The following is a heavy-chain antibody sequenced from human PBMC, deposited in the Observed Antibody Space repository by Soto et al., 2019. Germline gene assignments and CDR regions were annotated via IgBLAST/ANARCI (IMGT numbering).Heavy chain of an antibody. Sequence: QVQLVESGGGVVQPGRSLRLSCAASGFTFSSYGMHWVRQAPGKGLEWVAVISYDGSNKYYADSVKGRFTISRDNSKNTLYLQMNSLRAEDTAVYYCAKDPRDSPYYDYGMDVWGQGTTVTVSS. CDR1: GFTFSSYG. CDR2: ISYDGSNK. CDR3: AKDPRDSPYYDYGMDV. V-gene: IGHV3-30*18. J-gene: IGHJ6*02.